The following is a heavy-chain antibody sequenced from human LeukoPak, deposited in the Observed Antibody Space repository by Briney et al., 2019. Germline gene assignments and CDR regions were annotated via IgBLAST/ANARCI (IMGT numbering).Heavy chain of an antibody. D-gene: IGHD6-19*01. CDR3: AKSITVAGTSSWFDP. Sequence: GGPLRLSCAASGFTFSSYAMSWVRQAPGKGLEWVSAISGSGGSTYYADSVKGRFTISRDNSKNTLYLQMNSLRAEDTAVYYCAKSITVAGTSSWFDPWGQGTLVTVSS. J-gene: IGHJ5*02. CDR2: ISGSGGST. CDR1: GFTFSSYA. V-gene: IGHV3-23*01.